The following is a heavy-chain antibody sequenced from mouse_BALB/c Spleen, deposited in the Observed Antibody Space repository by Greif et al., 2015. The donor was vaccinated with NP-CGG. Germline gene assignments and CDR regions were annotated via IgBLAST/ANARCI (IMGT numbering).Heavy chain of an antibody. CDR3: TRGAYYYAMDY. CDR1: GYTFTSYY. CDR2: INPSNGGI. Sequence: QVQLQQSGAELVKPGASVKLSCKASGYTFTSYYMYWVKQRPGQGLEWIGGINPSNGGINFNEKFKSKATLTVDKSSSTAYMQLSSLTSEDSAVYYCTRGAYYYAMDYWGQGTSVTVSS. J-gene: IGHJ4*01. V-gene: IGHV1S81*02.